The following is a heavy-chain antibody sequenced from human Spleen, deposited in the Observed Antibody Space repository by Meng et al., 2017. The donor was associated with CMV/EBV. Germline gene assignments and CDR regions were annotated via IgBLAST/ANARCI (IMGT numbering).Heavy chain of an antibody. CDR3: ALYSSGYYGLGY. D-gene: IGHD3-22*01. Sequence: CKASGGTFSRYAISWVRQAPGQGLEWMGGIIPIFGTANYAQKFKGRVTITTDESTSTAYMELSSLRSEDTAVYYCALYSSGYYGLGYWGQGTLVTVSS. CDR2: IIPIFGTA. J-gene: IGHJ4*02. V-gene: IGHV1-69*05. CDR1: GGTFSRYA.